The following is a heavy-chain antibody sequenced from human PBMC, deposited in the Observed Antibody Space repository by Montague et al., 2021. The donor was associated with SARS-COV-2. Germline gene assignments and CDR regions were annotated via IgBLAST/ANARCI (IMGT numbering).Heavy chain of an antibody. J-gene: IGHJ4*02. D-gene: IGHD6-19*01. V-gene: IGHV4-39*01. CDR1: GGSISSSSYY. CDR2: MSYSGXT. Sequence: SETLSLTCTVSGGSISSSSYYWGWIRQPPGKGLEWIGRMSYSGXTXYXXXXKXRVTISVDTSKNQFSLKLSSVTAADTAVYYCARHVAVVGSGWYCLPGYLDYGGQETRFTVSS. CDR3: ARHVAVVGSGWYCLPGYLDY.